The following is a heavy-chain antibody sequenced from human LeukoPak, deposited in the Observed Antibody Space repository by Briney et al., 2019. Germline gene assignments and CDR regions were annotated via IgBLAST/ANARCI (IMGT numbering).Heavy chain of an antibody. Sequence: SETLSLTCTVSGGSISSYYWSWIRQPPGKGLEWIGYLHYSGSTKYNPSLKSRVSISVDTSKNQFSLKLTSVTAADTAVYYCARLGIGVVPSAMLGDYYFDYSGQGTLVPVSS. CDR3: ARLGIGVVPSAMLGDYYFDY. J-gene: IGHJ4*02. CDR1: GGSISSYY. D-gene: IGHD2-2*01. V-gene: IGHV4-59*08. CDR2: LHYSGST.